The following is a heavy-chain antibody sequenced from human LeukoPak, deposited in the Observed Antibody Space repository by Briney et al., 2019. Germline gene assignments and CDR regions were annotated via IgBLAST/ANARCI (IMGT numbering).Heavy chain of an antibody. CDR2: INHSGST. Sequence: PSETLSLTYAVYGGSFSGYYWSWIRQPPGKGREWMGEINHSGSTNYNPSLKSRVTISVDTSKNPFSLKLSSVTAADTAVYYSARGPPQLTYCRGDCYRHWGQGTLVTVSS. D-gene: IGHD2-21*02. CDR1: GGSFSGYY. J-gene: IGHJ1*01. CDR3: ARGPPQLTYCRGDCYRH. V-gene: IGHV4-34*01.